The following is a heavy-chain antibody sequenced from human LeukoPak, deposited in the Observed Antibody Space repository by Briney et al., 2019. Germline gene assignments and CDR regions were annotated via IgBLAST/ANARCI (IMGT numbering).Heavy chain of an antibody. CDR3: AREGDYYCSGGSCYDY. Sequence: GGALRLSCAASGFTFSSYWMSWVRQAPGKGLEGVANIKQDGSEKYYVDSVKGRFTISRDNAKNSLYLQMNSLRAEDTAVYYCAREGDYYCSGGSCYDYWGQGTLVTVSS. D-gene: IGHD2-15*01. J-gene: IGHJ4*02. CDR1: GFTFSSYW. V-gene: IGHV3-7*01. CDR2: IKQDGSEK.